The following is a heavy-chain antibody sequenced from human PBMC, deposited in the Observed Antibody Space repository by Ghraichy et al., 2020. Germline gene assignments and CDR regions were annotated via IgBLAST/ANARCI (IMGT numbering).Heavy chain of an antibody. Sequence: SCAASGFTVSSNYMSWVRQAPGKGLEWVSVIYSGGSTYYADSVKGRFTISRDNSKNTLYLQMNSLRAEDTAVYYCARGAYGDYLYYFDYWGQGTLVTVSS. J-gene: IGHJ4*02. CDR3: ARGAYGDYLYYFDY. D-gene: IGHD4-17*01. V-gene: IGHV3-53*01. CDR2: IYSGGST. CDR1: GFTVSSNY.